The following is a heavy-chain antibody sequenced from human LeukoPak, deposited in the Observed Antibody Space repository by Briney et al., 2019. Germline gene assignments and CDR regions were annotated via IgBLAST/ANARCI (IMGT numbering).Heavy chain of an antibody. CDR3: ARGYYDFWSGQGYYFDY. CDR2: INSDGSST. Sequence: GGSLRLSCAAPGFTFSSYWMHWVRQAPGKGLVWASRINSDGSSTSYADSVKGRFTISRDNAKNTLYLQMNSLRAEDTAVYYCARGYYDFWSGQGYYFDYWGQGTLVTVSS. CDR1: GFTFSSYW. J-gene: IGHJ4*02. V-gene: IGHV3-74*01. D-gene: IGHD3-3*01.